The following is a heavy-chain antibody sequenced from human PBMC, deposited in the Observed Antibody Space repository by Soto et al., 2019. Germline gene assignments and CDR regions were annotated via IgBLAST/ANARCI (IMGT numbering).Heavy chain of an antibody. Sequence: EVQLLESGGGLVQPGGSLRLSCAASGFTFSNYAMTWVRQAPGKWLEWVSDITGSGGGIYFVDSVKGRFNISRDNSKNTLYLHMNSQRAEDTAVYYCAKRPLTAAGFDYWGQGTLVTVSS. D-gene: IGHD6-13*01. CDR2: ITGSGGGI. CDR3: AKRPLTAAGFDY. V-gene: IGHV3-23*01. CDR1: GFTFSNYA. J-gene: IGHJ4*02.